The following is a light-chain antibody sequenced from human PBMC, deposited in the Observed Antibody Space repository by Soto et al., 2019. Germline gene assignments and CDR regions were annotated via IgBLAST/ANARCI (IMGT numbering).Light chain of an antibody. CDR2: DAS. CDR1: QGVSSY. V-gene: IGKV3D-11*01. CDR3: QQRSNWHFT. Sequence: EIVLTQSPATLSLSPGERATLSCRASQGVSSYLAWYQQKPGQAPRLLIYDASNRATGIPARFSGSGPGTDFTLPISSLEPEDFAVYYCQQRSNWHFTFGPGTKVDIK. J-gene: IGKJ3*01.